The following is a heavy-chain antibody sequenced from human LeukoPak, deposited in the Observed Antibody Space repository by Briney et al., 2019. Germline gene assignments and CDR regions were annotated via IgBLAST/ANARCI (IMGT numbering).Heavy chain of an antibody. CDR1: GFTFSSYS. V-gene: IGHV3-21*04. Sequence: GGSLRPSCAASGFTFSSYSMNWVRQAPGKGLEWVSSISSSSSYIYYADSVKGRFTISRDNSKNTLYLQMNSLRAEDTAVYYCGGSAAHYYYMDVWGKGTTVTVSS. CDR2: ISSSSSYI. D-gene: IGHD2-2*01. J-gene: IGHJ6*03. CDR3: GGSAAHYYYMDV.